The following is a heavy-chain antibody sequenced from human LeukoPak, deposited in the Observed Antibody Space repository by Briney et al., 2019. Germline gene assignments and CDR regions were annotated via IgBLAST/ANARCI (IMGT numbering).Heavy chain of an antibody. V-gene: IGHV4-38-2*01. Sequence: SETLSLTCAVSGYSISSGYYWGWIRQPPGKGLEWIGSIYHSGSTYYNPSLKSRVTISVDTSKNQFSLKLSSVTAADTAVYYCARHPKGSYDFWGQGTVVTVSS. CDR2: IYHSGST. CDR1: GYSISSGYY. D-gene: IGHD3-3*01. CDR3: ARHPKGSYDF. J-gene: IGHJ4*02.